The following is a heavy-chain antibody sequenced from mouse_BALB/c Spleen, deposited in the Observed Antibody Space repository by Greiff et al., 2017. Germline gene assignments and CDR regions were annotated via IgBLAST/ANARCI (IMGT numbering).Heavy chain of an antibody. D-gene: IGHD3-2*01. CDR2: ISNLAYSI. Sequence: DVMLVESGGGLVQPGGSRKLSCAASGFTFSDYGMAWVRQAPGKGPEWVAFISNLAYSIYYADTVTGRFTISRENAKNTLYLEMSSLRSEDTAMYYCARDDSAGYVDAMDYWGQGTSVTVAS. V-gene: IGHV5-15*02. CDR1: GFTFSDYG. CDR3: ARDDSAGYVDAMDY. J-gene: IGHJ4*01.